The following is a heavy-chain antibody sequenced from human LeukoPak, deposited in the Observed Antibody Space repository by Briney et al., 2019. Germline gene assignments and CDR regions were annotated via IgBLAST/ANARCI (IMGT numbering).Heavy chain of an antibody. J-gene: IGHJ4*02. V-gene: IGHV3-7*03. D-gene: IGHD6-19*01. CDR1: GLTFSSYW. CDR3: AKESYSSGWYLNHFDY. CDR2: MKQDGSEK. Sequence: GGSLRLSCAASGLTFSSYWMSWVRQAPGEGLEWVANMKQDGSEKYYVDSVKGRFTISRDNAKNSLYLQLNSLRTEDTAVYYCAKESYSSGWYLNHFDYWGQGTLVTVSS.